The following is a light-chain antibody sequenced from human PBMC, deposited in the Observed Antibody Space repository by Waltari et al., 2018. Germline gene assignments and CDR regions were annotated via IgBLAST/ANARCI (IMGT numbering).Light chain of an antibody. Sequence: SSELSQDPTVSVALGQAVNITCQGDSLRRYLVSWYQQKPGQAPVLARYGQNKRPSGIPDRFSGSRSGNTASLTIAGAEAADEADYYCYSRNSDDFTYVFGTGTKLTVL. V-gene: IGLV3-19*01. CDR3: YSRNSDDFTYV. CDR2: GQN. J-gene: IGLJ1*01. CDR1: SLRRYL.